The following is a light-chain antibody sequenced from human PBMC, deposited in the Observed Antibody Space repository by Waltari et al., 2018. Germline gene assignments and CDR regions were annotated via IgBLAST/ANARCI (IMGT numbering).Light chain of an antibody. J-gene: IGLJ1*01. CDR3: AAWDDSLSVYV. V-gene: IGLV1-47*01. CDR2: RNN. Sequence: QSVLTQPPSASGTPGQRVTLSCSGSSSNIGSTYVYWYQPLPGTAPKLLIYRNNQRPSGVPDRFSGSKSGTSASLAISGLRSEDEADYYCAAWDDSLSVYVFGTGTKVTVL. CDR1: SSNIGSTY.